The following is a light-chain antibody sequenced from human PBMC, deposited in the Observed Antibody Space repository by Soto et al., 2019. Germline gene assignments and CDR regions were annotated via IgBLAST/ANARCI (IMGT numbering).Light chain of an antibody. Sequence: DIQMTQSPSSLSASVGDRVTITCRASQNITTFLIWYQQKPGKAPKLLIYAASRLQSGVPSRFSGSGSGTDFTLTIGSLQPEDFATYFCQQSYSTSWTFGQGTRVEIK. V-gene: IGKV1-39*01. J-gene: IGKJ1*01. CDR2: AAS. CDR3: QQSYSTSWT. CDR1: QNITTF.